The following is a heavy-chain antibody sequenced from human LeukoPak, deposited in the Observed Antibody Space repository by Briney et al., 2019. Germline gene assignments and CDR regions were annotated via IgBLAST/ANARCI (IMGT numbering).Heavy chain of an antibody. CDR2: ITGSGGST. CDR3: AKGAGGTAMYYFDY. CDR1: GFTFNTYA. J-gene: IGHJ4*02. D-gene: IGHD2-8*02. Sequence: GGSLRLSCAASGFTFNTYAMSWVRQAPGKVLEWVSSITGSGGSTYYADSVKGRFTISRDNSKNTLYVQMNSLTAEDTAVYYCAKGAGGTAMYYFDYWGQGTLVTVSS. V-gene: IGHV3-23*01.